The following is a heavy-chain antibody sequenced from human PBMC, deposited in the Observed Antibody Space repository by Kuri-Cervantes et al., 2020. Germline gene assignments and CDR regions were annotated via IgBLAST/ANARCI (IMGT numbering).Heavy chain of an antibody. J-gene: IGHJ4*02. CDR2: ISYDGSNK. Sequence: GRSLRLSCAASGFTFSSYAMHWVRQAPGKGLEWVAVISYDGSNKYYADSVKGRFTISRDNSKNTLYLQMNSLRTEDTAVYYCAKTVGSITRPDYWGQGTLVTVSS. D-gene: IGHD1-26*01. CDR3: AKTVGSITRPDY. V-gene: IGHV3-30-3*02. CDR1: GFTFSSYA.